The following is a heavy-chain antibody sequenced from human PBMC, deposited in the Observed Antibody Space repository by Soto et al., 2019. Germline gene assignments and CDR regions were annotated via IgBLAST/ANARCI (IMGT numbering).Heavy chain of an antibody. CDR1: GGTFSSYA. D-gene: IGHD2-2*02. V-gene: IGHV1-69*13. Sequence: GASVKVSCKASGGTFSSYAISWVRRAPGQGLEWMGGIIPIFGTANYAQKFQGRVTITADESTSTAYMELSSLRSEDTAVYYCAREREYLDIPFALPTVGYFDYWGQGTLVTVSS. CDR2: IIPIFGTA. J-gene: IGHJ4*02. CDR3: AREREYLDIPFALPTVGYFDY.